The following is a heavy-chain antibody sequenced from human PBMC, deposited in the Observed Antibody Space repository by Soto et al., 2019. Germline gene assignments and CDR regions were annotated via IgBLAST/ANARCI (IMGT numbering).Heavy chain of an antibody. CDR3: ARESDYYDGVGDSQTKFDP. CDR1: GYAFTNYR. Sequence: GESLKISCKGFGYAFTNYRIGWVRQMPGKGLEWMGIIYPGDSDIRYSPSFQGQVTMSVDKSISTAFLQWRSLKASDSAMYYCARESDYYDGVGDSQTKFDPWGQGTLVTVSS. D-gene: IGHD3-22*01. CDR2: IYPGDSDI. J-gene: IGHJ5*02. V-gene: IGHV5-51*01.